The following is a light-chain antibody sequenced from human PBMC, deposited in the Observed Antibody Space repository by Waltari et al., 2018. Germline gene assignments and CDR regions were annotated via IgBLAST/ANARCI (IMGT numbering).Light chain of an antibody. CDR3: QQYENLPYT. CDR1: QDISNY. J-gene: IGKJ2*01. V-gene: IGKV1-33*01. CDR2: DAS. Sequence: DIQMTQSPSSLSASVGDRVTITCQATQDISNYLNCHQQKPGKAPKLLIQDASNLETGVPSRFSGSGSGTDFTFTISSLQPEDVATYFCQQYENLPYTCGQGTKLEIK.